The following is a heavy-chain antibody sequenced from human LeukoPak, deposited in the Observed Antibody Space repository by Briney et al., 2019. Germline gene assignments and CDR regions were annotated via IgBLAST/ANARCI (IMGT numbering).Heavy chain of an antibody. CDR3: AKNGDRRVGPTASFDC. D-gene: IGHD1-26*01. Sequence: GGSLRLSCAASGFTFSSYAMSWVRQAPGKGLEWVSAISGSGGSTYYADSVKGRFTISRDNSKNTLYLQMNSLRAEDTAIYYCAKNGDRRVGPTASFDCWGQGTLVSVSS. CDR1: GFTFSSYA. CDR2: ISGSGGST. V-gene: IGHV3-23*01. J-gene: IGHJ4*02.